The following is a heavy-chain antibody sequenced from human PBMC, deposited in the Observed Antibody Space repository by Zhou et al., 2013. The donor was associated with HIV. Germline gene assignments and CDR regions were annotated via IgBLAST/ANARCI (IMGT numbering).Heavy chain of an antibody. D-gene: IGHD6-19*01. CDR1: GGTFSNYA. J-gene: IGHJ4*02. Sequence: QVQLVQSGAEVKKPGSSVKVSCKASGGTFSNYAISWVRQAPGQGLEWMGLIHPHTGDTSYAQNYQGRVTLTRDTSVNTAYLDLSSLRSDDTAVYYCARVAALPFLKFWGQGTLVTVSS. CDR3: ARVAALPFLKF. CDR2: IHPHTGDT. V-gene: IGHV1-2*02.